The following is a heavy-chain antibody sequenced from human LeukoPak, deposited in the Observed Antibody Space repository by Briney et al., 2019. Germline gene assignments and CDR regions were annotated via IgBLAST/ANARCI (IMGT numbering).Heavy chain of an antibody. CDR2: IYYSGST. D-gene: IGHD2-21*01. V-gene: IGHV4-59*01. J-gene: IGHJ4*02. Sequence: SETLSLTCTVSGGSISSYYWSWIRQPPGKGLEWIGYIYYSGSTNYNPSLKSRVTISVDTSKNQFSLKLSSVTAADTAVYYCARCVVAKSEGGYVDYWGQGTLVTVSS. CDR1: GGSISSYY. CDR3: ARCVVAKSEGGYVDY.